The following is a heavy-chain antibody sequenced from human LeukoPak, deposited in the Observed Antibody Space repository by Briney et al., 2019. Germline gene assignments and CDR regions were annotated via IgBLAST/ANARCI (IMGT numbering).Heavy chain of an antibody. CDR2: ISSSSSYI. D-gene: IGHD2-2*01. CDR3: ARGVRNCSSTSCYGLFDY. Sequence: GGSLRLSCAASGFTFSSYSMNWVRQAPGKGLEWVSSISSSSSYIYYADSVKGRFTISRDNAKNSLYLQMNSLRAEDTAVYYCARGVRNCSSTSCYGLFDYWGRGTLVTVSS. CDR1: GFTFSSYS. J-gene: IGHJ4*02. V-gene: IGHV3-21*01.